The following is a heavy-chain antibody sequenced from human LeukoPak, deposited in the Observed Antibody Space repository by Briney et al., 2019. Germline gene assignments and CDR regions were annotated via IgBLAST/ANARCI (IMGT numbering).Heavy chain of an antibody. J-gene: IGHJ4*02. V-gene: IGHV4-59*01. CDR3: ARDYGGYEDY. D-gene: IGHD5-12*01. Sequence: SETLSLTCTVSGGSISSYYWSWIRQPPGKGREWIGYIYYSGSTNYNPSLKSRVTISVDTSKNQFSLKLSSVTAADTAVYYCARDYGGYEDYWGQGTLVTVSS. CDR2: IYYSGST. CDR1: GGSISSYY.